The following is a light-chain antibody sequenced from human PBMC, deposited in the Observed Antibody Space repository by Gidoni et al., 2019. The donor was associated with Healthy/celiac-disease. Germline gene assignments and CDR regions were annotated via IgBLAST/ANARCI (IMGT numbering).Light chain of an antibody. J-gene: IGLJ1*01. Sequence: QSVLTQPPSVSGAHGQRVTISCPGSSSNIGAGYDVHWYQHLPGTAPKLLIYGNSNRPSGVPDRFSGSKSGTSASLAITGLQAEDEADYYCQSYDSSLSGYVFGTGTKVTVL. CDR2: GNS. V-gene: IGLV1-40*01. CDR1: SSNIGAGYD. CDR3: QSYDSSLSGYV.